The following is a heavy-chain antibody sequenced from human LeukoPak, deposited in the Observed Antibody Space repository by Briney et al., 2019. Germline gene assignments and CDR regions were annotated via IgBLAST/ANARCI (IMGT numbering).Heavy chain of an antibody. D-gene: IGHD2-21*02. Sequence: GGSLRLSCAASGFTFSSYAMSWVGQAPGKGLEWVSAISCSGGSTHYADSVKGRFTISRDNSKNTLYLQMNSLRAEDTAVYYCASMGDCGGDCYHYYYYGMDVWGQGTTVTVSS. J-gene: IGHJ6*02. CDR3: ASMGDCGGDCYHYYYYGMDV. CDR1: GFTFSSYA. V-gene: IGHV3-23*01. CDR2: ISCSGGST.